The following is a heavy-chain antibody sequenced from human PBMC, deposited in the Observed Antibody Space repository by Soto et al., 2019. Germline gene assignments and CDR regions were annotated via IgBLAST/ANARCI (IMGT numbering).Heavy chain of an antibody. CDR2: IIPIFGTA. D-gene: IGHD2-21*01. Sequence: SVKVSCKASGGTFSSYAISWVRQAPGQGLEWMGGIIPIFGTANYAQKFQGRVTITADESTSTAYMELSSLRSEDTAVYYCAGDRVMRGQSYYYGMDVWGQGTTVTVSS. CDR3: AGDRVMRGQSYYYGMDV. V-gene: IGHV1-69*13. CDR1: GGTFSSYA. J-gene: IGHJ6*02.